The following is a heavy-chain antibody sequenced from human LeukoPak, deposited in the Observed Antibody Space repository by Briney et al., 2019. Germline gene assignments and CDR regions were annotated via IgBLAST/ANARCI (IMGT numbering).Heavy chain of an antibody. CDR3: ARQDGPDPTGNFDY. Sequence: PGGSLRLSCAAAGFTFDDYGMSWVRHAPGKGMEWVCGINWNGGSTVYADSVKGRFTISRDNAKNSLYLQMNSLRAEDTALYYCARQDGPDPTGNFDYWGQGTLVTVSS. CDR2: INWNGGST. V-gene: IGHV3-20*04. J-gene: IGHJ4*02. D-gene: IGHD1-14*01. CDR1: GFTFDDYG.